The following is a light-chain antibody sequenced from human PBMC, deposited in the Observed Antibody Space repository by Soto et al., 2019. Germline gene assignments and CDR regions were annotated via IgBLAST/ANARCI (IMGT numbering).Light chain of an antibody. V-gene: IGLV2-14*01. CDR2: DVS. J-gene: IGLJ2*01. CDR1: SSDVGGYNY. CDR3: RTYTSSSTP. Sequence: QSVLTQPASVSGSPGQSITISCTGTSSDVGGYNYVSWYQQHPGKAPKLMIYDVSNRPSGVSNRFSGSKSGNTASLTISGLQAEDKANYYSRTYTSSSTPFGGGTKVPVL.